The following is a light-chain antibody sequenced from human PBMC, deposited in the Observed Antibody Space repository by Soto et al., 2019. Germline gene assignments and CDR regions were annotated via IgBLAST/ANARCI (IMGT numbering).Light chain of an antibody. Sequence: QSVLTQPPSVSAAPGQKVTISCSGGSSNIGNNYVSWYQQVPGTAPKLLIYENDKRPSGIPDRFSGSKSGTSATLGITGLQTGDEADFYCGTWDASLHIVVFGGGTKLTVL. V-gene: IGLV1-51*02. CDR1: SSNIGNNY. J-gene: IGLJ2*01. CDR2: END. CDR3: GTWDASLHIVV.